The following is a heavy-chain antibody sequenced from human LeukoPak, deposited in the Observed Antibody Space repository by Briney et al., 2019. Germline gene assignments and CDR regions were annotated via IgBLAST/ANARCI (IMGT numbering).Heavy chain of an antibody. V-gene: IGHV4-39*01. Sequence: SETLSLTCTVSGGSISSSSYYWGWIRQPPGKGLEWIGSIYYSGSTYYNPSLKSRVTISVDTSKNQFSLKLRSVTAADTAVYYCARSRRGYSYGAILPDYWGQGTLVTVSS. D-gene: IGHD5-18*01. CDR3: ARSRRGYSYGAILPDY. J-gene: IGHJ4*02. CDR1: GGSISSSSYY. CDR2: IYYSGST.